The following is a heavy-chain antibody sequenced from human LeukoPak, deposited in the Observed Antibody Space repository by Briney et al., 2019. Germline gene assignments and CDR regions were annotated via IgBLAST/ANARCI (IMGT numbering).Heavy chain of an antibody. CDR3: AKDFDY. V-gene: IGHV3-23*01. Sequence: GGSLTLSCAASGFTFSSYAMSWVRQAPGQGQEWVSAITRSGSSTYYADTVKRRFPISKDNSKNPLDLQMHSLRAEDTAVYYCAKDFDYWGQGTLVTVSS. CDR2: ITRSGSST. J-gene: IGHJ4*02. CDR1: GFTFSSYA.